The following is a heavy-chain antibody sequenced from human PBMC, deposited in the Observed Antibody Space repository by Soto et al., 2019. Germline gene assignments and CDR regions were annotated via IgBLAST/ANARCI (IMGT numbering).Heavy chain of an antibody. CDR1: GFTFSSYS. CDR3: ARGYGDYIPDAFNI. Sequence: EVQLVESGGGLVKPGGSLRLSCAASGFTFSSYSMNWVRQAPGEGLEWVSSITTYSTSIYYADSVKGRFTISRDNAKNSLFLQMHSLKAEDLDVYYCARGYGDYIPDAFNIWCQGTMVTVSS. D-gene: IGHD4-17*01. CDR2: ITTYSTSI. V-gene: IGHV3-21*01. J-gene: IGHJ3*02.